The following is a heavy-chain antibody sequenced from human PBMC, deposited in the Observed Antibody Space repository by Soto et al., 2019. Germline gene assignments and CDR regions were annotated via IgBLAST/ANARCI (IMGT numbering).Heavy chain of an antibody. CDR1: GGSFSGYY. J-gene: IGHJ5*02. CDR3: ARGYGGGNCFDP. V-gene: IGHV4-34*01. CDR2: INHSGST. Sequence: SETLSLTCAVYGGSFSGYYWSWIRQPPGKGLEWIGEINHSGSTNYNPSLKSRVTISVDTSKNQFSLKLSSVTDAVTAVYDSARGYGGGNCFDPWGQGTLFTVSS. D-gene: IGHD4-17*01.